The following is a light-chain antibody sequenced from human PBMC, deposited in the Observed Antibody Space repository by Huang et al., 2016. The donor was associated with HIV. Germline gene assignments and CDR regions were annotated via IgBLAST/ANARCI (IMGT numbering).Light chain of an antibody. V-gene: IGKV3-11*01. CDR1: QSLSIY. J-gene: IGKJ4*01. CDR2: DAS. CDR3: QQRSNWPGLT. Sequence: EIVLTQSPATLSLSPGERATLSCRASQSLSIYLAWYQQKPGKPPRLLIYDASNRSTGIPDRFSGSGSGTDFTLTISSLDPEDFAVYYCQQRSNWPGLTFGGGTKVEIK.